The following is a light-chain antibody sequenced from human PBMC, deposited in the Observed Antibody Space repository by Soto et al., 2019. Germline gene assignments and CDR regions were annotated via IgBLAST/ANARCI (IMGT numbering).Light chain of an antibody. Sequence: IKISKSPSPQCAYIGDRVTITCRASQDINKYLAWYQQKPGEAPKLLIYFVSTLQSGVPSSFSGSGSGTEFTLTICDLQPEDFATYYCELPISEPITFGHGTRLDIK. J-gene: IGKJ5*01. CDR3: ELPISEPIT. CDR2: FVS. CDR1: QDINKY. V-gene: IGKV1-9*01.